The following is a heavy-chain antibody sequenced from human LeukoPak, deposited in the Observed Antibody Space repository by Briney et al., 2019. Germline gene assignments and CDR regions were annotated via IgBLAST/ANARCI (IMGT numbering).Heavy chain of an antibody. CDR3: ARARLTDYVWGRRTFDI. CDR1: GFTFSSYS. Sequence: GGSLRLSCAVSGFTFSSYSMNWVRQAPGKGLEWVSYISSSSTIYYADSVKGRFTISRDNAKNSLYLQMNSLRAEDTAVYYCARARLTDYVWGRRTFDIWGQGTMVTISS. V-gene: IGHV3-48*01. D-gene: IGHD3-16*01. J-gene: IGHJ3*02. CDR2: ISSSSTI.